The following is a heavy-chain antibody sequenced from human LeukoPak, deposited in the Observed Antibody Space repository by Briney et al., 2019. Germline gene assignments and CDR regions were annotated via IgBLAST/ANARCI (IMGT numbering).Heavy chain of an antibody. J-gene: IGHJ4*02. V-gene: IGHV3-21*01. CDR1: GFTFSSYS. CDR2: ISSSSSYI. CDR3: ARAAELRFLEWLPESVDY. Sequence: GGPLRLSCAASGFTFSSYSMNWVRQAPGKGLEWVSSISSSSSYIYYADSVKGRFTISRDNAKNSLYLQMNSLRAQDTAVYYCARAAELRFLEWLPESVDYWGQGTLVTVSS. D-gene: IGHD3-3*01.